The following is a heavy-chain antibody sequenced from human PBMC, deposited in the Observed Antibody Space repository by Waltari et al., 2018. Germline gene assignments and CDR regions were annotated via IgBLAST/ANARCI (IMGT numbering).Heavy chain of an antibody. CDR3: AHRREHSTDWDAGYFDY. CDR2: TYWDDDN. CDR1: GFSLTTFGVG. D-gene: IGHD2-2*01. Sequence: QITLKESGPTLVKPTQTLTLTCTFSGFSLTTFGVGVGWIRQPPGKALEWLAFTYWDDDNRYSPALKSRLTRTKDTARNQVVLTMTNMDPVETATYYCAHRREHSTDWDAGYFDYWGQGTLVTVSS. V-gene: IGHV2-5*02. J-gene: IGHJ4*02.